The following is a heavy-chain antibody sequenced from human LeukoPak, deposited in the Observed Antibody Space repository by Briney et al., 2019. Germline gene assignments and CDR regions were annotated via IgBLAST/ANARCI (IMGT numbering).Heavy chain of an antibody. Sequence: SETLSLTCSVFGGSISSGGYHWSRIRQHPGKGLEWIGYIYNSGSTYYNPSLKSRVTISADTSKNLFSLKLTSVTAADTAVYYCARGGSGEGYWGQGTLVTVSS. CDR1: GGSISSGGYH. J-gene: IGHJ4*02. V-gene: IGHV4-31*03. D-gene: IGHD3-10*01. CDR3: ARGGSGEGY. CDR2: IYNSGST.